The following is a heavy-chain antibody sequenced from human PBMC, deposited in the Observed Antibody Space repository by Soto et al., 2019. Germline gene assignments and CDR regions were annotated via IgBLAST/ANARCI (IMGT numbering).Heavy chain of an antibody. Sequence: QVQLQESGPGLVKPSETLSLTCTVSGGSISNYYWSWVRQPPGKGLECIGYIYYSGSTNYNPSLKSRITIPVDTSKNQFSLKLSSVTAADTAVYYCARNYGDYVDYWGQGTLVTVSS. V-gene: IGHV4-59*08. D-gene: IGHD4-17*01. J-gene: IGHJ4*02. CDR3: ARNYGDYVDY. CDR1: GGSISNYY. CDR2: IYYSGST.